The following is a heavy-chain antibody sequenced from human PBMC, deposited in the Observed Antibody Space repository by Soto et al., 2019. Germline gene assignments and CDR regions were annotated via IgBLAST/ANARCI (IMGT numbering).Heavy chain of an antibody. V-gene: IGHV1-18*01. CDR1: GYTFSSYG. CDR3: AREWDNKSEHSSGWYDDF. J-gene: IGHJ4*02. D-gene: IGHD6-19*01. CDR2: ISGYSGHT. Sequence: QVQLVQSGAEVKKPGASVKVSCKASGYTFSSYGISWVRQAPGQGLEWMGWISGYSGHTYYAQKFQGRVTMTTDTPTNTVNMELRSLRSDDTAVYYCAREWDNKSEHSSGWYDDFWGPGTLVTVSS.